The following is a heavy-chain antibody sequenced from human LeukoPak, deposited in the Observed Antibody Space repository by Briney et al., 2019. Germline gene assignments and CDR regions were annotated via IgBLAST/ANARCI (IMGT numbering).Heavy chain of an antibody. Sequence: ASVKVSCKASGYTFTSYYMHWVRQAPGQGLEWMGIINPSGGSTSYAQKFQGRVTMTRDTSTSTVYMELSSLRSEDTAVYYCAGDRCGLPYVSGTKDYVCYFDYWGQGTLVTVSS. D-gene: IGHD4-17*01. CDR3: AGDRCGLPYVSGTKDYVCYFDY. CDR1: GYTFTSYY. J-gene: IGHJ4*02. CDR2: INPSGGST. V-gene: IGHV1-46*01.